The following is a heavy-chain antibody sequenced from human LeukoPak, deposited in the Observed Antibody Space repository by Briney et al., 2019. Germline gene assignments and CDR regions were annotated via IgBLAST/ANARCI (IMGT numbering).Heavy chain of an antibody. CDR3: AKDIVGGGDDY. D-gene: IGHD2-21*02. J-gene: IGHJ4*02. Sequence: GGSLRLSCEASGFMFSNYWMSWVRHVPGKGLEWVANIKEDGSDIYYVDSVRGRFTISRDNAKNSIYLQMNSLRVEDTAVYYCAKDIVGGGDDYWGQGTLVIVSS. V-gene: IGHV3-7*01. CDR1: GFMFSNYW. CDR2: IKEDGSDI.